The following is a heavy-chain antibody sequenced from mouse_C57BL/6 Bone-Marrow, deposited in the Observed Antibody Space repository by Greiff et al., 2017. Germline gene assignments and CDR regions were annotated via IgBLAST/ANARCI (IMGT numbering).Heavy chain of an antibody. V-gene: IGHV1-82*01. J-gene: IGHJ2*01. CDR1: GYAFSSSW. CDR3: ATYGKEGY. Sequence: VQLQQSGPELVKPGASVKISCKASGYAFSSSWMNWVKQRPGKGLEWIGRIYPGDGGTNYNGKFKGKATLTADTSSSTAYMQLSSLTSEDSAVYFCATYGKEGYWGQGTTLTVSS. CDR2: IYPGDGGT. D-gene: IGHD2-10*02.